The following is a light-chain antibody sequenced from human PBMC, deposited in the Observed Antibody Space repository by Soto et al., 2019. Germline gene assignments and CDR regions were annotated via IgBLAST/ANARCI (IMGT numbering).Light chain of an antibody. Sequence: QCVLTQPTSVSGSRGQSITISCTGNHNDIGTYDYVSWYQQHPGRAPRLLIHGVTTRPSGISGRFSASKSGLTASLTISGLQPEDEADYYCSSFTSNRIYVFGPGTKVTV. V-gene: IGLV2-14*03. CDR2: GVT. J-gene: IGLJ1*01. CDR3: SSFTSNRIYV. CDR1: HNDIGTYDY.